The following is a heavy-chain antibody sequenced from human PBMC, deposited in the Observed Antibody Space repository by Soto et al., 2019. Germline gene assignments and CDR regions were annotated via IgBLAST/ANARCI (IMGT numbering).Heavy chain of an antibody. CDR3: ARAADKYYYIWGSYRNPLDF. CDR1: GFTFDDYG. Sequence: PGGSLRLSCAAPGFTFDDYGMSWVRQAPGKGLEWVSGINWNGGSTGYADSVKGRFTISRDNAKNSLYLQMNSLRAEDTALYHCARAADKYYYIWGSYRNPLDFWGQGTLVTVSS. D-gene: IGHD3-16*02. V-gene: IGHV3-20*01. CDR2: INWNGGST. J-gene: IGHJ4*02.